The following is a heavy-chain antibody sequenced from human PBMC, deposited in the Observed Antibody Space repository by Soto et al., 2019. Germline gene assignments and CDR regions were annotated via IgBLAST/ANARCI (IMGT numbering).Heavy chain of an antibody. CDR3: GKTLGYCVRTSCNGGEYLYGLAV. J-gene: IGHJ6*03. V-gene: IGHV3-23*01. Sequence: GGSLRLSCAASGFTFSIYAMTWFRQAPRKGLEWVSGISSSSSSTYYPDSVKGRFTISRDNSKNTLYLQMNSLRAEDTAVYYCGKTLGYCVRTSCNGGEYLYGLAVWGKGTSVTV. D-gene: IGHD2-2*01. CDR1: GFTFSIYA. CDR2: ISSSSSST.